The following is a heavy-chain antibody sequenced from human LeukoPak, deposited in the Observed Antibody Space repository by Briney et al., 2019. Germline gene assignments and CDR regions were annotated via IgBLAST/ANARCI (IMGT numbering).Heavy chain of an antibody. V-gene: IGHV3-11*01. J-gene: IGHJ3*02. D-gene: IGHD3-10*01. CDR2: IDGGAT. CDR3: ARDPKRGGTFDI. CDR1: GFTFSDYY. Sequence: GGSLRLSCAASGFTFSDYYMSWIRQAPGKGLEWVSYIDGGATYYADSVKGRFTLSRDNTKNSFYLQMNSLRAEDTAVYYCARDPKRGGTFDIWGQGTRVPVSS.